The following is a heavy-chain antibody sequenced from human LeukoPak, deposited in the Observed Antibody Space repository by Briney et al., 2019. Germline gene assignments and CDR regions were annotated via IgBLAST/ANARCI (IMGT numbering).Heavy chain of an antibody. V-gene: IGHV1-8*01. Sequence: ASVKGSCKASGYTFTSYDINWVRQAPGQGLEWMGWMNPNSGNTGYAQKFQGRVTITWNTSISTAYMELSSLRSEDTAVYYCAREGLDSWGQGTLVTVSS. CDR3: AREGLDS. CDR2: MNPNSGNT. J-gene: IGHJ5*01. CDR1: GYTFTSYD.